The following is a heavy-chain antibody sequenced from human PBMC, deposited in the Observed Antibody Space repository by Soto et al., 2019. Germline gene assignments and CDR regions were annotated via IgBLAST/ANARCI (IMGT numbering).Heavy chain of an antibody. J-gene: IGHJ4*02. V-gene: IGHV3-48*01. Sequence: PGGSLRLSCAASGFTFSSYSMNWVRQAPGKGLEWVSYISSSSSTIYYADSVKGRFTISRDRGKNFLYLQMNGLKGDDSGIYYCKRASSYAFDYWGQGALVTVS. CDR2: ISSSSSTI. D-gene: IGHD2-2*01. CDR1: GFTFSSYS. CDR3: KRASSYAFDY.